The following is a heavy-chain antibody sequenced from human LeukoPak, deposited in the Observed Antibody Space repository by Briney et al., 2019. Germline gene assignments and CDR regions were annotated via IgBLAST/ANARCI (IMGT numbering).Heavy chain of an antibody. V-gene: IGHV3-23*01. CDR2: ISGSGGST. Sequence: GASLRLSCAASGFTFSSYAMSWVRQAPGKGLEWVSAISGSGGSTYYADSVKGRFTISRDNSKNTLYLQMNSLRAEDTAVYYCAKPDHYYYGSGLFDYWGQGTLVTVSS. CDR1: GFTFSSYA. D-gene: IGHD3-10*01. J-gene: IGHJ4*02. CDR3: AKPDHYYYGSGLFDY.